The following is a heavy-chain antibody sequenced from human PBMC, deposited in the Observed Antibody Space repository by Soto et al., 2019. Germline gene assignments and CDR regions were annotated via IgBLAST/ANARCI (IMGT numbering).Heavy chain of an antibody. CDR2: IYYSGST. Sequence: SETLSLTCTVSGGSISSYYWSWIRQPPGKGLEWIGYIYYSGSTNYNPSLKSRVTISVDRSKNQFSLKPSSVTAADTAVYYCAGRHCTNGVCSYQFDYWGQGTLVTVSS. CDR3: AGRHCTNGVCSYQFDY. V-gene: IGHV4-59*12. D-gene: IGHD2-8*01. CDR1: GGSISSYY. J-gene: IGHJ4*02.